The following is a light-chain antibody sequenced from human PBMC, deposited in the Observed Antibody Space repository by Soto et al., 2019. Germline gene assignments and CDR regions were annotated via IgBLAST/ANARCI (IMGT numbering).Light chain of an antibody. J-gene: IGLJ2*01. CDR3: SSYTTSSTLA. V-gene: IGLV2-14*03. CDR2: DVN. Sequence: QSALTQPASVSASPGQSITISCTGTSSDVGAYNYVSWYQQHPGKAPKLMIFDVNNRPSGVSNRFSGSKSGNTASLTISGLQAEDEADYYCSSYTTSSTLAFGGGTKPTVL. CDR1: SSDVGAYNY.